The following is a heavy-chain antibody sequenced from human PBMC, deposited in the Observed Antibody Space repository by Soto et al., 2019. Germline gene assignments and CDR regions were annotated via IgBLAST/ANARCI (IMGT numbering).Heavy chain of an antibody. CDR2: IGCNGGTI. CDR3: ARDPYTIGYCSSTSCYYYGMDV. D-gene: IGHD2-2*01. Sequence: GGSLRLSCAASGFTFDGYAMHWVRQAPGKGLEWVSGIGCNGGTIGYADSVKGRFTISRDNAKNTLYLQMNSLRAEDTAVYYCARDPYTIGYCSSTSCYYYGMDVWGQGTTVTVSS. CDR1: GFTFDGYA. J-gene: IGHJ6*02. V-gene: IGHV3-9*01.